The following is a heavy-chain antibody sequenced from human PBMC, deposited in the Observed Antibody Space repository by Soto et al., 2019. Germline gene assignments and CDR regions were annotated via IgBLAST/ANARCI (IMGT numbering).Heavy chain of an antibody. CDR3: ARQVVVFSYTPPEYFLH. CDR2: LHFGGGA. Sequence: LSLTCTVSGGSINSSSHYWAWIRQPPGKGLEWIGSLHFGGGAYHNPSLKSRVSMSVDTAKNQFSLKLSSVTAADTAVYYCARQVVVFSYTPPEYFLHCGQGSLVTVSS. CDR1: GGSINSSSHY. D-gene: IGHD2-15*01. J-gene: IGHJ1*01. V-gene: IGHV4-39*01.